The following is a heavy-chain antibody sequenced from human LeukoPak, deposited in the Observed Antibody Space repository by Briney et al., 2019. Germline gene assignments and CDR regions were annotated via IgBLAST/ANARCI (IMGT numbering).Heavy chain of an antibody. CDR2: ISGSGNDI. CDR1: GFIFSGYY. V-gene: IGHV3-11*01. Sequence: GGSMRLSCATSGFIFSGYYMSWIRQAPGKGLEWVSYISGSGNDISYADSVRGRFTISRDNAKGSLYLQMNSLRAADTAVYYCGTHAGRTGSDDWGQGTLVTVSS. D-gene: IGHD3/OR15-3a*01. J-gene: IGHJ4*02. CDR3: GTHAGRTGSDD.